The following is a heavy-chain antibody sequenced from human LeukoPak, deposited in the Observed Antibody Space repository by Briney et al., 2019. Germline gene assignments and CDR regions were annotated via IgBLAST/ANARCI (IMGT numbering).Heavy chain of an antibody. CDR3: ARDLSTTTVTMFDY. D-gene: IGHD4-17*01. Sequence: SETLSLTCTVSGGSISSDYWSWIRQPPGKGLEWIGYIYYSGSTNYNPSLKSRVTISVDTSKNQFSLKLSSVTAADTAVYYCARDLSTTTVTMFDYWGQGTLVTVSS. CDR1: GGSISSDY. J-gene: IGHJ4*02. CDR2: IYYSGST. V-gene: IGHV4-59*01.